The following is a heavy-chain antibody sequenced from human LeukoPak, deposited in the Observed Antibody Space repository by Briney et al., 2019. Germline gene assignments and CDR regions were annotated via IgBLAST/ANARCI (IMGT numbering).Heavy chain of an antibody. V-gene: IGHV1-18*01. Sequence: ASVKVSCKASGYTFTSYGISWVRQAPGQGLEWMGWISAYNGNTNYAQKLQGRVTMTTDTSTSTAYMELRSLRSDDTAVYYCARDDYYGSGSYPPEYYGMDVWGQGPRSPSP. CDR3: ARDDYYGSGSYPPEYYGMDV. CDR1: GYTFTSYG. CDR2: ISAYNGNT. J-gene: IGHJ6*02. D-gene: IGHD3-10*01.